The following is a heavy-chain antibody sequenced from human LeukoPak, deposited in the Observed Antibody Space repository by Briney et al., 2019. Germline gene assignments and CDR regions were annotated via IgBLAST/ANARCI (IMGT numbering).Heavy chain of an antibody. CDR1: GYTFTGYY. J-gene: IGHJ4*02. V-gene: IGHV1-2*02. CDR3: ARGVVRGGWYHLFDY. D-gene: IGHD6-19*01. Sequence: ASVKVSCKASGYTFTGYYMHWLRQAPGQGLEWMGWINPNSGGTNYAQKFQGRVTMTRDTSISTAYMELSRLRSDDTAVYYCARGVVRGGWYHLFDYWGQGTLVTVSS. CDR2: INPNSGGT.